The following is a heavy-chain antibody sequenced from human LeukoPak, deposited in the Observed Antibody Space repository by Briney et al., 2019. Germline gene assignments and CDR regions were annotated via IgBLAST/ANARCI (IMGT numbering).Heavy chain of an antibody. D-gene: IGHD2-2*01. J-gene: IGHJ6*04. CDR1: GYTFTGYY. CDR2: INPNSGGT. Sequence: ASVKVSCKASGYTFTGYYMHWVRQAPGQGLEXXXXINPNSGGTNYAQKFQGWVTMTRDTSISTAYMELSRLRSDDTAVYYCAREAGSDCSSTSCRAGYGMDVWGKGTTVTVSS. CDR3: AREAGSDCSSTSCRAGYGMDV. V-gene: IGHV1-2*04.